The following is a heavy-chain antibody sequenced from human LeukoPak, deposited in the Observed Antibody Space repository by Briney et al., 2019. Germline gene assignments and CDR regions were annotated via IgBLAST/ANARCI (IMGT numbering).Heavy chain of an antibody. Sequence: GGSLRLSCAASGFTFSSYEMNWVRQAPGKGLEWVSYISSSGSTIYYADSVKGRFTISRDNAKNSLYLQMNSLRAEDTAVYYCARVGRPLQWLVHPECWFDPWGQGTLVTVSS. CDR2: ISSSGSTI. V-gene: IGHV3-48*03. D-gene: IGHD6-19*01. J-gene: IGHJ5*02. CDR3: ARVGRPLQWLVHPECWFDP. CDR1: GFTFSSYE.